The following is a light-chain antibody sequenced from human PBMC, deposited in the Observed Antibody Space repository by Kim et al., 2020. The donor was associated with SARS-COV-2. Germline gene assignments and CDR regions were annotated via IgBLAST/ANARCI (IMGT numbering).Light chain of an antibody. CDR2: EAT. CDR1: SSDVGAYNL. V-gene: IGLV2-23*01. Sequence: QSALTQPASVSGSPGQPITISCTGTSSDVGAYNLVSWYQQYPGKAPKLMIYEATKRPSGVSRCFSDSKSGNTASLTISGLQAEDEAVYCCCSYGGSRTFVFGTGTQLTVL. CDR3: CSYGGSRTFV. J-gene: IGLJ1*01.